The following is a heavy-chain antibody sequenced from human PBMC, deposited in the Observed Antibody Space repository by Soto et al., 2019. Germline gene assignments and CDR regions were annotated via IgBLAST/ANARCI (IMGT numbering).Heavy chain of an antibody. V-gene: IGHV3-7*01. CDR1: GFTFSSYW. J-gene: IGHJ3*02. D-gene: IGHD2-2*02. CDR3: ARGGHCSSTSCYTSRSAFDI. CDR2: IKQDGSEK. Sequence: EVQLVESGGGLVQPGGSLRLSCAASGFTFSSYWMSWVRQAPGKGLEWVANIKQDGSEKYYVDSVKGRFTICRDNAKNSLYLQVNSLRAEDTAVYYCARGGHCSSTSCYTSRSAFDIWGQGTMVTVSS.